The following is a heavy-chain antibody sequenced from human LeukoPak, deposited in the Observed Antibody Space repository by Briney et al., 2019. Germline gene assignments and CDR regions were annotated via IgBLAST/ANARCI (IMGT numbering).Heavy chain of an antibody. CDR2: VYSGGST. CDR1: GFSTYSNY. V-gene: IGHV3-66*02. Sequence: PGGSLRLSCVASGFSTYSNYMSWVRQPPGKGLEWVTVVYSGGSTNHSESVRGRFIVSRDLPRNTIYLQMNDLRPEDTAVYYCARDLGWDNITSFHFWGRGVLVTVS. J-gene: IGHJ4*02. D-gene: IGHD1-26*01. CDR3: ARDLGWDNITSFHF.